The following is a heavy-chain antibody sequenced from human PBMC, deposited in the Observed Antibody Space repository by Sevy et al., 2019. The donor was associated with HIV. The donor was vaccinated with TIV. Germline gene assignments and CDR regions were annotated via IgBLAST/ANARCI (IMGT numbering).Heavy chain of an antibody. Sequence: GWSLRLSCAASGFTFSGYNMHWVRQAPGNGLEWVAVISYDGSNKYYADSVKGRFTISRDNSKNTLYLQMNSLRAEDTAVYYCARDFAEAGTYYFDYWGQGTLVTVSS. D-gene: IGHD3-10*01. V-gene: IGHV3-30-3*01. J-gene: IGHJ4*02. CDR1: GFTFSGYN. CDR3: ARDFAEAGTYYFDY. CDR2: ISYDGSNK.